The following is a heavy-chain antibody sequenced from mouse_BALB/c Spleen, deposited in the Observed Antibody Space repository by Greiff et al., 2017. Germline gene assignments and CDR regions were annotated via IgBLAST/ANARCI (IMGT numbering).Heavy chain of an antibody. D-gene: IGHD4-1*01. Sequence: EVQRVESGAELVKPGASVKLSCTASGFNIKDTYMHWVKQRPEQGLEWIGRIDPANGNTKYDPTFQGKATITADTSSNTAYLQLSSLTSEDTAVYYCASNWDDFDYWGQGTTLTVSS. CDR1: GFNIKDTY. CDR3: ASNWDDFDY. V-gene: IGHV14-3*02. CDR2: IDPANGNT. J-gene: IGHJ2*01.